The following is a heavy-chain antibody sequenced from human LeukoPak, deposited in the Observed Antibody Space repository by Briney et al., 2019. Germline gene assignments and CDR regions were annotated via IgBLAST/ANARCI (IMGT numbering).Heavy chain of an antibody. D-gene: IGHD6-19*01. CDR3: ASSGDSGWYYDYYYGMDV. V-gene: IGHV3-23*01. Sequence: GGSLRLSCAASGFIFSSYAMSWVRQAPGKGLEWVSAISGSGGSTYYADSVKGRFTISRDNSKNTLYLQMNSLRAEDTAVYYCASSGDSGWYYDYYYGMDVWGQGTTVTVSS. CDR1: GFIFSSYA. J-gene: IGHJ6*02. CDR2: ISGSGGST.